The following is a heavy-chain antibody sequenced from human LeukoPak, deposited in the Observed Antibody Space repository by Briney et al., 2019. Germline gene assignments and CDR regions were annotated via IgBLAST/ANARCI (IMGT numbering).Heavy chain of an antibody. CDR3: ARVGLGGYNDAFDI. V-gene: IGHV4-4*07. D-gene: IGHD3-22*01. Sequence: SETLSLTRTVSGGSISSYYWTWIRQPAGKGLEWIGRIYTSGSTNYNPSLKSRVTMSVDTSKNQFSLKLSSVTAADTAVYYCARVGLGGYNDAFDIWGQGTMVTVSS. CDR1: GGSISSYY. J-gene: IGHJ3*02. CDR2: IYTSGST.